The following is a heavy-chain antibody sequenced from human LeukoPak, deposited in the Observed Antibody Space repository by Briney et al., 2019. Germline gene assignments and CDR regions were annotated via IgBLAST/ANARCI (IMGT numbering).Heavy chain of an antibody. CDR2: IYYSGST. V-gene: IGHV4-39*01. Sequence: SETLSLTCTVSGGSISSNSYNWGWLRQPPGKGLEWIGSIYYSGSTYYNPSLKSRVTISVDTSKNQFSLKLSAVTAAGTAVYYCARGGLAVSGEFDYWGQGTLVTVSS. D-gene: IGHD2-8*02. J-gene: IGHJ4*02. CDR3: ARGGLAVSGEFDY. CDR1: GGSISSNSYN.